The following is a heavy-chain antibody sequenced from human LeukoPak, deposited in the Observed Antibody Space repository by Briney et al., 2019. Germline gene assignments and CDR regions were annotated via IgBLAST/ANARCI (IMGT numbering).Heavy chain of an antibody. Sequence: GGSLRLSCAASGFTFSSYGMHWVRQAPGQGLEWVSYISSSGSTIYYADSVKGRFTISRDNAKNSLYLQMSSLRAEDTAVYYCAELGITMIGGVWGKGPTVTISS. J-gene: IGHJ6*04. V-gene: IGHV3-48*04. D-gene: IGHD3-10*02. CDR1: GFTFSSYG. CDR3: AELGITMIGGV. CDR2: ISSSGSTI.